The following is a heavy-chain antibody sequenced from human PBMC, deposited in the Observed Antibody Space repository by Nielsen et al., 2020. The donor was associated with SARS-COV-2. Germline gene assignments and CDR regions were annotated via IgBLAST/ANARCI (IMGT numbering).Heavy chain of an antibody. Sequence: SETLSLTCTVSGGSISSGGYYWSWIRQHPGKGLEWIGYIYYSGSTNYNPSLKSRVTISVDTSKNQFSLKLSSVTAADTAVYYCARDEGIAAAGYYYYYGMDVWGQGTTVTVSS. CDR3: ARDEGIAAAGYYYYYGMDV. V-gene: IGHV4-61*08. J-gene: IGHJ6*02. CDR1: GGSISSGGYY. D-gene: IGHD6-13*01. CDR2: IYYSGST.